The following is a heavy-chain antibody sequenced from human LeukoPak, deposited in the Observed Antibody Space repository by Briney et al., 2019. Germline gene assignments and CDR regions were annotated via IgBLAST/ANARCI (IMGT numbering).Heavy chain of an antibody. J-gene: IGHJ5*02. Sequence: SETLSLTCAVSGGSISSSNWWSWVRQPPGKGLEWIGEIYHSGSTNYNPSLKSRVTISVDTSKNQFSLKLSSVTAADTAVYYCARVKPPPLFNWFDPWGQGTLVTVSS. V-gene: IGHV4-4*02. CDR1: GGSISSSNW. CDR2: IYHSGST. D-gene: IGHD1-14*01. CDR3: ARVKPPPLFNWFDP.